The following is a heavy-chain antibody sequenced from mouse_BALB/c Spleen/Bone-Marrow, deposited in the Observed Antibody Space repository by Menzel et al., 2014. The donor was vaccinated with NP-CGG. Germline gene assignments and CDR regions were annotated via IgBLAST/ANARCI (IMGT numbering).Heavy chain of an antibody. V-gene: IGHV2-3*01. J-gene: IGHJ4*01. CDR3: VKLPNWDYAMDY. CDR1: GFSLTNYA. Sequence: VQVVESGPGLVAPSQSLSITCTVSGFSLTNYAASWVRQPPGKGLEWLGVIWGDGSTNYHSVLISRLSISKDNSKSQVFLKLSSVQADDTATYFCVKLPNWDYAMDYWGQGTSVTVSS. CDR2: IWGDGST. D-gene: IGHD4-1*01.